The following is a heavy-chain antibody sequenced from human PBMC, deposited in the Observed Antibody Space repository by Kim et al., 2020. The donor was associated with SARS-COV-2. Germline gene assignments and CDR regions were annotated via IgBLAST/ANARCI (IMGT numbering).Heavy chain of an antibody. CDR2: INHSGST. CDR1: GGSFSGYY. CDR3: ARGSCGSSSSFLEDY. V-gene: IGHV4-34*01. J-gene: IGHJ4*02. D-gene: IGHD6-6*01. Sequence: SETLSLTCAVYGGSFSGYYWSWIRQPPGKGLEWIGEINHSGSTNYNPSLKSRVTISVDTSKNQFSLKLSSVTAADTAVYYCARGSCGSSSSFLEDYWGQGTLVTVSS.